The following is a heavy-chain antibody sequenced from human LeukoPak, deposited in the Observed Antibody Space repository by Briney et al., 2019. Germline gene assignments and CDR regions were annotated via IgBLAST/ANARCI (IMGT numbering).Heavy chain of an antibody. Sequence: SQTLSLTCTVSGGSISSDGYYWSWIRQHPGKGPEWIGYIYYSGTTYYNPSLESRVTISIDTSKNQFSLRLSSVTAADTAVYYXARXXXXXXXXPWGXXTXVTVS. J-gene: IGHJ5*02. V-gene: IGHV4-31*03. CDR2: IYYSGTT. CDR3: ARXXXXXXXXP. CDR1: GGSISSDGYY.